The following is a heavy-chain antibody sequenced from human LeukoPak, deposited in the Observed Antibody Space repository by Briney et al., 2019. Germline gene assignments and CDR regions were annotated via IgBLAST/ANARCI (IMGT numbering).Heavy chain of an antibody. Sequence: SETLSLTCAVYGGSFSGYYCSWIRQPPGKGLEWIGEINHSGSTNYNPSLKSRVTISVDTSKNQFSLKLSSVTAADTAVYYCARGPTSSSSESLDYWGQGTLVTVSS. CDR3: ARGPTSSSSESLDY. CDR2: INHSGST. CDR1: GGSFSGYY. J-gene: IGHJ4*02. V-gene: IGHV4-34*01. D-gene: IGHD6-6*01.